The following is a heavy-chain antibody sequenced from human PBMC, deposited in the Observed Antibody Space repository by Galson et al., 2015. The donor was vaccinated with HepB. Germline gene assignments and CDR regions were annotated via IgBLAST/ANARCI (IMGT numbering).Heavy chain of an antibody. Sequence: SLRLSCAASGFTFNNAWMSWVRQAPGKGLEWVGRIKSESDGGTTDYAAPVKGRFTISRDDSKNTLYLRMNSLKSEDTAVYYCATAPGFYDWAPFDYWGPGTLVTVSS. V-gene: IGHV3-15*01. CDR1: GFTFNNAW. J-gene: IGHJ4*02. CDR3: ATAPGFYDWAPFDY. D-gene: IGHD2/OR15-2a*01. CDR2: IKSESDGGTT.